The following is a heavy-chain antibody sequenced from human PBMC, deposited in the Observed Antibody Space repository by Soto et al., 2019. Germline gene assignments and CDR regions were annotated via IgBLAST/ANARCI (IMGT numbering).Heavy chain of an antibody. CDR1: GYSFTSYW. Sequence: GESLKTSCKGSGYSFTSYWISWVRQMPGKGLEWMGRIDPSDSYTNYSPSFHGHVTISADKSISTAYLQWGSLKASDTAMYYCARFASYDFWSGGSGYCYGMDVWGQGTTVTVSS. CDR3: ARFASYDFWSGGSGYCYGMDV. V-gene: IGHV5-10-1*01. J-gene: IGHJ6*02. D-gene: IGHD3-3*01. CDR2: IDPSDSYT.